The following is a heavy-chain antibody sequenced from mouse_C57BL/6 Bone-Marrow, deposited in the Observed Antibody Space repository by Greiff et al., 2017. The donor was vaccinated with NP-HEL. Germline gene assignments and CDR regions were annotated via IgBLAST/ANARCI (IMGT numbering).Heavy chain of an antibody. CDR1: GFSFNTYA. Sequence: EVKLVESGGGLVQPKGSLKLSCAASGFSFNTYAMNWVRQAPGKGLEWVARIRSKSNNYATYYADSVKYRFTIYRDDSESMLYLQMNNLKTEDTAMYYCVREFYDCSPMGDWGQRTSVTVSS. CDR2: IRSKSNNYAT. D-gene: IGHD2-3*01. V-gene: IGHV10-1*01. CDR3: VREFYDCSPMGD. J-gene: IGHJ4*01.